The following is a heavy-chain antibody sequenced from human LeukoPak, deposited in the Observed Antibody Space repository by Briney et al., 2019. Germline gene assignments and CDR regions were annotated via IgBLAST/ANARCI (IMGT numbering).Heavy chain of an antibody. J-gene: IGHJ5*02. CDR1: GFTFSSYS. CDR2: ISGSDYT. Sequence: GWSLRLSCGASGFTFSSYSMTWVRQAPGKGLEWVSSISGSDYTLYADSVKGRFTVSRDNAKNFLYLQMRSLRVEDTAVYYCARDQFGKGNWFDPWGQGTLVTVSS. CDR3: ARDQFGKGNWFDP. V-gene: IGHV3-21*01. D-gene: IGHD3-10*01.